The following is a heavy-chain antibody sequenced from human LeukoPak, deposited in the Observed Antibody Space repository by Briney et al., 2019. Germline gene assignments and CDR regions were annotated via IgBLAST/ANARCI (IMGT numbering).Heavy chain of an antibody. CDR3: AKDGSSVAPPAMYYDFWSGPNWFDP. CDR2: IKQDGSEK. D-gene: IGHD3-3*01. V-gene: IGHV3-7*03. J-gene: IGHJ5*02. Sequence: GGSLRLSCAASGFTFSSYWMSWVRQAPGKGLEWVANIKQDGSEKYYVDSVKGRFTISRDNAKNSLYLQMNSLRAEDTAVYYCAKDGSSVAPPAMYYDFWSGPNWFDPWGQGTLVTVSS. CDR1: GFTFSSYW.